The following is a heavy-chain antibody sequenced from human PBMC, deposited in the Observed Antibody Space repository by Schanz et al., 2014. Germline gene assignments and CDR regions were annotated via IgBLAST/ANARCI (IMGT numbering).Heavy chain of an antibody. CDR1: GGSVSSGGDY. D-gene: IGHD6-19*01. Sequence: QVQLQQWGAGLLKPSETLSLTCGVSGGSVSSGGDYWSWIRQHPGKGLEWIGEINQSGTTNYNPSLKSRVTISVDKPKKQFSLKVPSMTAADTAVYYCARGHHPHGITVAARGFDPWGQGTLVTVSS. CDR2: INQSGTT. V-gene: IGHV4-34*01. J-gene: IGHJ5*02. CDR3: ARGHHPHGITVAARGFDP.